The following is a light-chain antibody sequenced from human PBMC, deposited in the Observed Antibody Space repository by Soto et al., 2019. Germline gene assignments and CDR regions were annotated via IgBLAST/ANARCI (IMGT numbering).Light chain of an antibody. CDR3: QQYDGAPLT. CDR1: QTLSINS. J-gene: IGKJ3*01. CDR2: AAS. Sequence: EIVLTQSPDTLSLSPGERANLFCRASQTLSINSLAWYQQKPGQAPRLLIYAASTRHTGIPDRFNGSGSGTDFALTINRLEPEDFAVYFCQQYDGAPLTFGPGTKVDVK. V-gene: IGKV3-20*01.